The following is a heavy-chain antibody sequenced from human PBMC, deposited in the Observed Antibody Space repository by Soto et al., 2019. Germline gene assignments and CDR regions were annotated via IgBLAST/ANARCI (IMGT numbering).Heavy chain of an antibody. J-gene: IGHJ6*02. CDR1: GYTFTSYG. Sequence: ASVKVSCKASGYTFTSYGITWVRQAPGQGLEWMGWISASNGNTNYAQKLQGRVTMTTDTSTSTAYMELRSLRSDDTAVYYCARDTVIVVVPAAIQYYYYYYGMDVWGQGNTVTVSS. V-gene: IGHV1-18*04. D-gene: IGHD2-2*02. CDR2: ISASNGNT. CDR3: ARDTVIVVVPAAIQYYYYYYGMDV.